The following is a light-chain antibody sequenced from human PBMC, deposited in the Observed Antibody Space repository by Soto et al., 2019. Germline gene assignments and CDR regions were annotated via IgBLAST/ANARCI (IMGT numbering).Light chain of an antibody. Sequence: SYELTQPPSVSVAPGQTATITCGGHNIGNKGVHWYQQQPGRAPVLVVYDDSYRPSGIPERFSGSNSGNTATLTISRVEAGDEADYCCQVWDSSSGHPVVFGGGTKLTVL. CDR2: DDS. J-gene: IGLJ2*01. CDR1: NIGNKG. CDR3: QVWDSSSGHPVV. V-gene: IGLV3-21*02.